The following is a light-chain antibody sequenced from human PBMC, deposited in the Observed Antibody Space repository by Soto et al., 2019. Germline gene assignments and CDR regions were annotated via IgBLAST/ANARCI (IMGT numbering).Light chain of an antibody. V-gene: IGLV2-8*01. CDR2: DVG. J-gene: IGLJ1*01. CDR3: TSHAGSNNPFV. Sequence: QSALTQPPSASGSPGQSVTISCTGTSNDVGGYNFVSWYQQHTGKAPKLVIYDVGRRPSGVTDRFSGSKYGNTASLTVSGLQAEDAADYYCTSHAGSNNPFVCGNGTKLTVL. CDR1: SNDVGGYNF.